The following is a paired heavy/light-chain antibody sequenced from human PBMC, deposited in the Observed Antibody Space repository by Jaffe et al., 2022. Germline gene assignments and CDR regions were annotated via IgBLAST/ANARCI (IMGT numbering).Light chain of an antibody. V-gene: IGKV1-33*01. J-gene: IGKJ2*01. CDR1: QDISNS. Sequence: DIQMTQSPSSLSASVGDRVTITCQASQDISNSLNWYQHKPGKAPNVLIYAASSLETGVPSRFSGSGSGTDFTFTISSLQPEDIATYYCQQYDNLPRTFGQGTKLEIK. CDR3: QQYDNLPRT. CDR2: AAS.
Heavy chain of an antibody. J-gene: IGHJ6*03. D-gene: IGHD4-4*01. CDR3: AGEYSKYVGSYYHYYMDV. CDR1: GGSISTYY. V-gene: IGHV4-59*01. CDR2: MYHSGSA. Sequence: QVQLQESGPGLVKPSETLSLTCTVSGGSISTYYLTWIRQPPGKGLEWIGYMYHSGSANYNPSLKSRVTISVDRSKTQFALKLSSVTAADTAVYYCAGEYSKYVGSYYHYYMDVWGKGTTVTVSS.